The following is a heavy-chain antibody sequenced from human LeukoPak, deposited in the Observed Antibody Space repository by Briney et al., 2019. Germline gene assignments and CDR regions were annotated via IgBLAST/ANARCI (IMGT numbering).Heavy chain of an antibody. CDR1: GFMFSSYS. V-gene: IGHV3-48*04. Sequence: GGSLRLSCVDSGFMFSSYSMNWVRQAPGKGLEWVSYISGGSSTIYYADSVKGRFTISRDNAKNSLYLQMNSLRAEDTAVYYCARLAVSGTMNYFDVWGQGTLVTVSS. CDR3: ARLAVSGTMNYFDV. J-gene: IGHJ4*02. CDR2: ISGGSSTI. D-gene: IGHD6-19*01.